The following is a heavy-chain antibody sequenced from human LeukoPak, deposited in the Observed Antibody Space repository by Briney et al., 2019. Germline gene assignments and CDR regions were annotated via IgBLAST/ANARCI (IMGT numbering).Heavy chain of an antibody. CDR1: GFTFSSYG. J-gene: IGHJ5*02. D-gene: IGHD6-13*01. V-gene: IGHV3-30*18. CDR2: ISYDGSNK. CDR3: AKDTGPGSPYSSSWYYNWFDP. Sequence: PGRSLRLSCAASGFTFSSYGMHWVRQAPGKGLEWVAVISYDGSNKYYADSVKGRFTISRDNSKNTLYLQMNSLRAEDTAVYYCAKDTGPGSPYSSSWYYNWFDPWGQGTLVTVSS.